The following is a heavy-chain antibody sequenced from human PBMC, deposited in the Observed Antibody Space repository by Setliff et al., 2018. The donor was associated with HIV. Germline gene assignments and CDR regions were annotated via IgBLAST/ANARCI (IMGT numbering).Heavy chain of an antibody. J-gene: IGHJ3*02. V-gene: IGHV1-3*01. CDR3: ARSNSAISIVGATSGAFDI. CDR2: INVGNDDT. D-gene: IGHD1-26*01. CDR1: GYTFSNYA. Sequence: ASVKVSCKASGYTFSNYAIHWVRQAPGQRLEWMGWINVGNDDTKYSQKFQGRVTITRDRSASTAYMELSSLRSEDSAVYYCARSNSAISIVGATSGAFDIWGQETMVTVS.